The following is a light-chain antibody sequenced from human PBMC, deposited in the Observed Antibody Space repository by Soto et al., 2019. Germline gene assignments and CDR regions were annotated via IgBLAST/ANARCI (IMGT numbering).Light chain of an antibody. Sequence: EIVLTQSPATLSLSPGERATLSCRASQSVSSYLAWYQQKRGQAPRLLIYDASTRATGIPARFSGSGSGTDLTLTISSLEPEDFAVYYCQQRSNWPPITFGQGTRLEI. CDR2: DAS. J-gene: IGKJ5*01. V-gene: IGKV3-11*01. CDR3: QQRSNWPPIT. CDR1: QSVSSY.